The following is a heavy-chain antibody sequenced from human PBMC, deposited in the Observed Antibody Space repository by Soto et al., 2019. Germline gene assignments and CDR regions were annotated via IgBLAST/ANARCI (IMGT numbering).Heavy chain of an antibody. D-gene: IGHD6-6*01. J-gene: IGHJ5*02. CDR2: ISGSGGST. CDR3: AKDPPSRGSSPYNWCDP. V-gene: IGHV3-23*01. Sequence: GGSLRLSCAASGFTFSSYAMSWVRQAPGKGLEWVSAISGSGGSTYYADSVKGRFTISRDNSKNTLYLQMNSLRAEDTAVYYCAKDPPSRGSSPYNWCDPWGQGTRVTVSS. CDR1: GFTFSSYA.